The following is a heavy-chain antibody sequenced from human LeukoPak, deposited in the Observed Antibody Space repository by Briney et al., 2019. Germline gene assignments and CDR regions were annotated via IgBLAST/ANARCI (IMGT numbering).Heavy chain of an antibody. V-gene: IGHV3-30*02. CDR3: GKALRQRSEYYFHY. CDR1: GFTFSIYG. CDR2: IWYDGSNK. Sequence: GGSLGLSCAESGFTFSIYGMRSVRQAPGEGLEWVSFIWYDGSNKYYADSVKGRFTISRDNSKNTLYLQMNSLRADGAAVYYCGKALRQRSEYYFHYGGKGTLGTVS. J-gene: IGHJ4*02.